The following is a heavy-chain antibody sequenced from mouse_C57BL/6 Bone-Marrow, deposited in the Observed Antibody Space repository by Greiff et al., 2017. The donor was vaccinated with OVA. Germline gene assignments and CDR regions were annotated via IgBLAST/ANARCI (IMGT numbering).Heavy chain of an antibody. V-gene: IGHV1-75*01. Sequence: VQVVESGPELVKPGASVKISCKASGYTFTDYYINWVKQRPGQGLEWIGWIFPGSGSTYYNEKFKGKATLTVDKSSSTAYMLLSSLTSEDSAVYFCARDYDGYYWFAYWGQGTLVTVSA. CDR2: IFPGSGST. CDR3: ARDYDGYYWFAY. CDR1: GYTFTDYY. J-gene: IGHJ3*01. D-gene: IGHD2-3*01.